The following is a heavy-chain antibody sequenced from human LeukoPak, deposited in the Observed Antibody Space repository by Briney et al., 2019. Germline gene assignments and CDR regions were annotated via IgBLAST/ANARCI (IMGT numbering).Heavy chain of an antibody. V-gene: IGHV4-59*01. CDR3: ARGYYYYYYGMDV. CDR2: ISYSGST. Sequence: SETLSLTCTVSGGSISSYYWSWIRQPPGKGLEWIGYISYSGSTNYNPSLKSRVTISLDTSKNQFSLKLSSVTAADTAVYYCARGYYYYYYGMDVWGQGTTVTVSS. J-gene: IGHJ6*02. D-gene: IGHD1-26*01. CDR1: GGSISSYY.